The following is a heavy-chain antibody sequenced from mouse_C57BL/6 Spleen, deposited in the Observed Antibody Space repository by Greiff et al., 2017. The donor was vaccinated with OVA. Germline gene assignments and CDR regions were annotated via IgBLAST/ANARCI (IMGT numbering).Heavy chain of an antibody. Sequence: VQLQQPDAELVKPGASVTLSCKVSGYTFTNNSIHWLKQRPEQGLEWMGYFYPRDGSTKYNEKFKGKATLTPDKSSSTAYMQLNSLTSEDSAVYYCATPYYGSSYLSFDYWGQGTTLTVSS. V-gene: IGHV1-78*01. D-gene: IGHD1-1*01. CDR2: FYPRDGST. CDR3: ATPYYGSSYLSFDY. J-gene: IGHJ2*01. CDR1: GYTFTNNS.